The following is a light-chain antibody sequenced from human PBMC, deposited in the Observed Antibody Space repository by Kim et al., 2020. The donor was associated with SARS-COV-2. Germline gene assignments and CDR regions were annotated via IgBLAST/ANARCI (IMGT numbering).Light chain of an antibody. Sequence: QSAPTQPRSVSGSPGQSVTISCTGTSSDVGGYNYVSWYQQHPGKAPKLMIYDVSKRPSGVSNRFSGSKSGNTASLTISGLQAEDEADYYCSSYTSSSTLVFGTGTKVTVL. CDR2: DVS. V-gene: IGLV2-11*01. CDR1: SSDVGGYNY. J-gene: IGLJ1*01. CDR3: SSYTSSSTLV.